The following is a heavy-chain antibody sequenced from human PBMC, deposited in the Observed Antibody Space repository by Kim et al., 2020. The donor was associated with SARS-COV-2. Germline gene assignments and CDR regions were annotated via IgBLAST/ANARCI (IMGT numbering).Heavy chain of an antibody. D-gene: IGHD6-13*01. Sequence: SVKVSCKASGGTFSSYAISWVRQAPGQGLEWMGGIIPIFGTANYAQKFQGRVTITADESTSTAYMELSSLRSEDTAVYYCARGIAAALRPSYWGERENWFDPWGQGTLVTVSS. V-gene: IGHV1-69*13. CDR1: GGTFSSYA. CDR2: IIPIFGTA. J-gene: IGHJ5*02. CDR3: ARGIAAALRPSYWGERENWFDP.